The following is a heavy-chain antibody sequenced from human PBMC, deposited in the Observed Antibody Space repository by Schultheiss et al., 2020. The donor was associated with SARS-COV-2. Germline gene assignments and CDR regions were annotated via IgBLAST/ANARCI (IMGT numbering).Heavy chain of an antibody. CDR1: GFTFSSYG. CDR3: AKDRLGRALRFLEWLLPDD. V-gene: IGHV3-30*18. CDR2: ISYDGSNK. Sequence: GGSLRLSCAASGFTFSSYGMHWVRQAPGKGLEWVAVISYDGSNKYYADSVKGRFTISRDNSKNTLYLQMNSLRAEDTAVYYCAKDRLGRALRFLEWLLPDDWGQGTLVTVSS. D-gene: IGHD3-3*01. J-gene: IGHJ4*02.